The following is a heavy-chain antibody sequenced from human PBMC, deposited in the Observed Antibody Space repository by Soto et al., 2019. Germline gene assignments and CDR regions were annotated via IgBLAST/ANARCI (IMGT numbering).Heavy chain of an antibody. CDR3: ARPHYDSNTFYSFFDY. Sequence: SETLSLTCDVSGESFSGYYWSWIRQPPGKGLEWIGQIFHGGGSNYSPSLKSRVTISVDTSKNQFSLELTSVTAADTAVYYCARPHYDSNTFYSFFDYWGQGTLVTVSS. J-gene: IGHJ4*02. CDR1: GESFSGYY. D-gene: IGHD3-22*01. CDR2: IFHGGGS. V-gene: IGHV4-34*12.